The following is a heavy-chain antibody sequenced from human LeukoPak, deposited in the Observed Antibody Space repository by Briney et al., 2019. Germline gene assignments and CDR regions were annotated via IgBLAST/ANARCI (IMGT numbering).Heavy chain of an antibody. CDR2: MNPNSGNT. V-gene: IGHV1-8*01. CDR3: AMGLERVHYDYVWGSYRSPNFDY. J-gene: IGHJ4*02. D-gene: IGHD3-16*02. Sequence: GASVKVSCKASGYTFTSYDINWVRQATGQGLEWMGWMNPNSGNTGYAQKFQGRVTVTRNTSISTAYMELSSLRSEDTAVYYCAMGLERVHYDYVWGSYRSPNFDYWGQGTLVTVSS. CDR1: GYTFTSYD.